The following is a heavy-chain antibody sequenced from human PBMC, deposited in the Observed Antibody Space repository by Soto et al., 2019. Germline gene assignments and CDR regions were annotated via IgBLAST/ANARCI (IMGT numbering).Heavy chain of an antibody. CDR3: ATGYDSSGYYYAATRPDAFDI. CDR2: FDPEDGET. CDR1: GYTLTELS. V-gene: IGHV1-24*01. J-gene: IGHJ3*02. D-gene: IGHD3-22*01. Sequence: ASVKVSCKVSGYTLTELSMHWVRQAPGKGLEWMGGFDPEDGETIYAQKFQGRVTMTEDTSTDTAYMELSSLRSEDTAVYYCATGYDSSGYYYAATRPDAFDIWGQGTMVTVSS.